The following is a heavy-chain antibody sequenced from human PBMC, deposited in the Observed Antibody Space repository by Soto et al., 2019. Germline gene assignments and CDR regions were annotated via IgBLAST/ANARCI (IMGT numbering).Heavy chain of an antibody. J-gene: IGHJ4*02. CDR3: ARDLRITGGIDY. V-gene: IGHV3-21*01. D-gene: IGHD1-20*01. CDR2: ISSSSSYI. Sequence: GESLKISCAASGFTFSSYSMNWVRQAPGKGLEWVSSISSSSSYIYYADSVKGRFTISRDNAKNSLYLQMNSLRAEDTAVYYCARDLRITGGIDYWGQGTLVTVSS. CDR1: GFTFSSYS.